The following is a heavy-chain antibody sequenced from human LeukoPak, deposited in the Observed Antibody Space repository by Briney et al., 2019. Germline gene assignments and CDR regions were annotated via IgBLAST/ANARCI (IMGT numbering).Heavy chain of an antibody. V-gene: IGHV3-30*02. J-gene: IGHJ4*02. CDR1: GFTFSSYG. D-gene: IGHD4-17*01. Sequence: GGSLRLSCAASGFTFSSYGMHWVRQAPGKGLEWVAFIRYDGSNKYYADSVKGRFTISRDNSKNTLYLQMNSLRAEDTAVYYCAKARVPTVTLYYSDYWGQGTLVTVSS. CDR2: IRYDGSNK. CDR3: AKARVPTVTLYYSDY.